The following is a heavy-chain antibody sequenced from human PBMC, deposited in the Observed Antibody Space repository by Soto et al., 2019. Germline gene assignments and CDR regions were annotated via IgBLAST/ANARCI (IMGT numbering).Heavy chain of an antibody. D-gene: IGHD6-19*01. CDR3: ASILRPAGDV. J-gene: IGHJ6*04. CDR1: GGSISSYY. V-gene: IGHV4-59*08. Sequence: TSEPLSLTCTVSGGSISSYYWSWIRQPPGKGLEWIGYIYYSGSTNYNPSLKSRVTISVDTSKNQFSLKLSSVTAADTAVYYCASILRPAGDVWGKGTTVTVSS. CDR2: IYYSGST.